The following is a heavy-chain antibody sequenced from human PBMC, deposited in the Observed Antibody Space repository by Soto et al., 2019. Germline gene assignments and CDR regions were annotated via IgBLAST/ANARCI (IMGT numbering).Heavy chain of an antibody. J-gene: IGHJ4*02. V-gene: IGHV3-23*01. CDR2: ISGSGGST. Sequence: GGSLRLSCAASGFTFSSYAMSWVRQAPGKGLEWVSAISGSGGSTYYADSVKGRFTISRDNSKNTLYLQMNSLRAEDTAVYYCAKDYYDSSGYYLLDELVLWYWGQGTLVTVSS. D-gene: IGHD3-22*01. CDR3: AKDYYDSSGYYLLDELVLWY. CDR1: GFTFSSYA.